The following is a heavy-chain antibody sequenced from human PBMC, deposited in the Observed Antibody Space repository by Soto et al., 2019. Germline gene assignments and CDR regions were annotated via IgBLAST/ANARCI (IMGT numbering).Heavy chain of an antibody. CDR2: ISYDGVTK. CDR1: GFTFSTNA. Sequence: QVQLVESGGGVVQPGRSLRLSCSASGFTFSTNAMHWVRQAPGKGLEWVAVISYDGVTKYYADSVKGRFTISRDNAKNTLYLQMNSRRSEDTAVYYCAKQFSGWSYYFDYWGQGTLVTVSS. D-gene: IGHD6-19*01. CDR3: AKQFSGWSYYFDY. J-gene: IGHJ4*02. V-gene: IGHV3-30-3*02.